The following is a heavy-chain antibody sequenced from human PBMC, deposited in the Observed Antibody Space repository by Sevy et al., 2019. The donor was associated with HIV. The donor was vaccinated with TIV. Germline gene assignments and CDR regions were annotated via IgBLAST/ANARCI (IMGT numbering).Heavy chain of an antibody. Sequence: GGSLRLYCAASGFTFSTHWMSWVRQAPGKGLEWVANIKEDGSEKYYVDSVKGRFTISRDNAKNSLFLQMNSLRAEDTAVYYCAKDVYWGQGTLVTVSS. J-gene: IGHJ4*02. CDR3: AKDVY. CDR2: IKEDGSEK. V-gene: IGHV3-7*03. CDR1: GFTFSTHW.